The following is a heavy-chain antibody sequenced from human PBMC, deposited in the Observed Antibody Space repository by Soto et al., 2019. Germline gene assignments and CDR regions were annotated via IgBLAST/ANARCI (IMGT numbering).Heavy chain of an antibody. J-gene: IGHJ5*02. CDR3: AGLQSRGLSGLHP. V-gene: IGHV4-30-4*01. CDR1: GGSISSGDYY. CDR2: IYYSGST. D-gene: IGHD3-16*02. Sequence: PSETLSLTCTVSGGSISSGDYYWSWIRQPPGKGLEWIGYIYYSGSTYYKPSLKSRVTISVDTSKNHFSLKLSFVTAANRAVYYWAGLQSRGLSGLHPWGRETLVTVSS.